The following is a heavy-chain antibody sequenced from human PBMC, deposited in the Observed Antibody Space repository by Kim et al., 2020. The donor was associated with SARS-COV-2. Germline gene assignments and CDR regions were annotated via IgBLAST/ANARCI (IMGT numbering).Heavy chain of an antibody. CDR3: AKFRIAVAGGWFDP. D-gene: IGHD6-19*01. Sequence: ADPVKGRFTISRDNSKNTLYLQMNSLRAEDTAVYYCAKFRIAVAGGWFDPWGQGTLVTVSS. J-gene: IGHJ5*02. V-gene: IGHV3-23*01.